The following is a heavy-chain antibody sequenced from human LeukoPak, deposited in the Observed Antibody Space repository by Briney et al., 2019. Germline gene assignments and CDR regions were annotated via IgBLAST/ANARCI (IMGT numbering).Heavy chain of an antibody. D-gene: IGHD2-21*02. CDR3: ARVVTAIELFDC. CDR2: INPNSGGT. V-gene: IGHV1-2*02. CDR1: GYTFTGYY. J-gene: IGHJ4*02. Sequence: ASVKVSCKASGYTFTGYYMHWVRQAPGQGLEWMGWINPNSGGTNYAQKFQGRVTMTRDTSISTAYMELSRLRSDDTAVYYCARVVTAIELFDCWGQGTLVTVSS.